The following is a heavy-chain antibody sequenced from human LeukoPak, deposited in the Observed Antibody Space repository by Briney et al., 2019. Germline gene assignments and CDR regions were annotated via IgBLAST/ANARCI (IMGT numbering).Heavy chain of an antibody. CDR1: GYSFTGYW. CDR3: ASHSYSGTYYGKYYFDY. J-gene: IGHJ4*02. Sequence: GESLKISCKGSGYSFTGYWIGWVRQMPGKGLEWMGIIYPGDSDTGYSPSFQGQVTISADKSISTAYLQWSSLKASDTAMYYCASHSYSGTYYGKYYFDYWGQGTLVTVS. D-gene: IGHD1-26*01. CDR2: IYPGDSDT. V-gene: IGHV5-51*01.